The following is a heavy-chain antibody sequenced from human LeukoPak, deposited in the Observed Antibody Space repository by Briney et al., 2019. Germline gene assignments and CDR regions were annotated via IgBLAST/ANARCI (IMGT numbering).Heavy chain of an antibody. V-gene: IGHV5-51*01. CDR1: GYSFTTYW. J-gene: IGHJ4*02. CDR2: IFPGDSDV. D-gene: IGHD2-15*01. Sequence: GESLKISCVVSGYSFTTYWIGWVRQMPGKGLEWMGIIFPGDSDVRYSPSFRGQVTFSVDKSINTAYLQWSSLKASDIAMYYCAREYCSGSSCPLDYWGQGTLVTVSS. CDR3: AREYCSGSSCPLDY.